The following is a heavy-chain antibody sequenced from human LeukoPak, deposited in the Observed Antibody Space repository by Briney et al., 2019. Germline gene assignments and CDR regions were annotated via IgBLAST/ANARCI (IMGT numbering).Heavy chain of an antibody. CDR3: ARSGYNYGYWFDY. CDR2: ISSSSIYI. D-gene: IGHD5-18*01. J-gene: IGHJ4*02. V-gene: IGHV3-21*01. Sequence: GGSLRLSCAASGFTLSNYNMNWVRQAPGKGLEWVSSISSSSIYIYYADSVKGRFTISRDNAKNSLYLQMNSLRAEDTAVYYCARSGYNYGYWFDYWGQGTLVTVSS. CDR1: GFTLSNYN.